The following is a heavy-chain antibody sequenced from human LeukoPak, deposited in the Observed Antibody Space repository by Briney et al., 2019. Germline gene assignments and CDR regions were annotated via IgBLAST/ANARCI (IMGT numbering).Heavy chain of an antibody. Sequence: SVGSLRLSRAPPGFSVTYNYISSVRHTPPRGLGCNSVIYAGGDGYYADSVKGRYTMSRDNSKNTVYTQMHSLRADDTAVYYCARISGALCFDLWGLGTLVTVSS. CDR3: ARISGALCFDL. CDR1: GFSVTYNY. CDR2: IYAGGDG. D-gene: IGHD1-26*01. J-gene: IGHJ4*02. V-gene: IGHV3-66*01.